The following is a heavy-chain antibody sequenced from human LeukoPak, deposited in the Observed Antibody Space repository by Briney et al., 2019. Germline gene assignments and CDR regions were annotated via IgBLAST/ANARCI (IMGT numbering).Heavy chain of an antibody. CDR2: ISWNSGSI. V-gene: IGHV3-9*03. D-gene: IGHD1-26*01. J-gene: IGHJ3*02. CDR1: GFTFDDYA. CDR3: AKSRLVGADDAFDI. Sequence: GGSLRLSCAASGFTFDDYAMHWVRQAPGKGLEWVSGISWNSGSIGYADSVKGRFTISRDNAKNSLYLQMNSLRAEDMALYYCAKSRLVGADDAFDIWGQGTMVTVSS.